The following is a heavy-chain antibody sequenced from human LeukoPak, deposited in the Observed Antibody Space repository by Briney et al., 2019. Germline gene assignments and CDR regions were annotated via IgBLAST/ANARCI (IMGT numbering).Heavy chain of an antibody. D-gene: IGHD6-6*01. J-gene: IGHJ5*02. CDR2: IYYSGST. CDR1: GGSISSSSYY. V-gene: IGHV4-39*07. CDR3: APYPSIAAWDWFDP. Sequence: SETLSLTCTVSGGSISSSSYYWGWIRQPPGKGLEWIGSIYYSGSTYYNPSLKSRVTISVDTSKNQFSPKLSSVTAADTAVYYCAPYPSIAAWDWFDPWGQGTLVTVSS.